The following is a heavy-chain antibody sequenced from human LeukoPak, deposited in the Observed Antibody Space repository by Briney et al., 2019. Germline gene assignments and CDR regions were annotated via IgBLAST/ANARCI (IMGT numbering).Heavy chain of an antibody. CDR1: GFTFSSYA. CDR3: ARVGPWVNPDYYYYYMDV. J-gene: IGHJ6*03. D-gene: IGHD1-14*01. CDR2: ISYDGSNK. Sequence: GGSLRLSCAASGFTFSSYAMHWVRQAPGKGLEWVAVISYDGSNKYYADSVKGRFTISRDNSKNTLYLQMNSLRAEDTAVYFCARVGPWVNPDYYYYYMDVWGKGTTVTVSS. V-gene: IGHV3-30*04.